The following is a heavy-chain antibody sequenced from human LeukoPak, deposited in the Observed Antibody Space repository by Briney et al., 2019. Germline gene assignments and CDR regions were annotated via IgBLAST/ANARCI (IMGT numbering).Heavy chain of an antibody. Sequence: PLQTLSLTCTHPGGSISSGGYYWSSIRQPVGKGLGWIGHIYTSGSTNYNPSLKSRVTISVDTSKNQFPLKLSSVTAADTAVYYCARDRVVVTARQNYYMDVWGKGTTVTVSS. V-gene: IGHV4-61*09. CDR2: IYTSGST. CDR1: GGSISSGGYY. D-gene: IGHD2-15*01. CDR3: ARDRVVVTARQNYYMDV. J-gene: IGHJ6*03.